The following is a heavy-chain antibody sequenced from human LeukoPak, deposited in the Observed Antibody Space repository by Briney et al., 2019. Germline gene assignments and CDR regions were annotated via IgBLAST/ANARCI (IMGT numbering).Heavy chain of an antibody. D-gene: IGHD3-3*01. Sequence: GGSLRLSCEASGFTFSNYWMSWVRQTPGKGLEWVANIKEDGSEKNYVDSVKGRFTLSRDNAKNSLYLQMNSLRAEDTAVYYCARSGSDFDYWGQGTLVSVSS. J-gene: IGHJ4*02. V-gene: IGHV3-7*01. CDR1: GFTFSNYW. CDR3: ARSGSDFDY. CDR2: IKEDGSEK.